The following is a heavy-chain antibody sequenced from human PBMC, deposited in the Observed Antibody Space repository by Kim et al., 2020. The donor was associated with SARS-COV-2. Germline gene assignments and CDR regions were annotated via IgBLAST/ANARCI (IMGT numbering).Heavy chain of an antibody. J-gene: IGHJ4*02. CDR1: GFSVNRFY. CDR3: ARDHLDGYNI. Sequence: GGSLRLSCAASGFSVNRFYMTWVRQAQGKGLEWVSVIYYDGNTDYADSVRGRFTISRDSSKNTLYLQMNSLRAEDTGVYYCARDHLDGYNIWGQGTLVTV. D-gene: IGHD5-12*01. CDR2: IYYDGNT. V-gene: IGHV3-53*01.